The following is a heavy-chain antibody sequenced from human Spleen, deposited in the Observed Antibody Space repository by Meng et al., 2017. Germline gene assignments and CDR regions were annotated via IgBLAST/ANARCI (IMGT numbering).Heavy chain of an antibody. CDR1: GYTYTHYQ. V-gene: IGHV1-18*01. Sequence: QVQVVQSGAEVKKPGASVKVSCKASGYTYTHYQMDWVRQAPGQGLEWMGRIHPSGNANYAQKFQGRVTMTTDTSTTTAYMELRSLRSDDSALYYCVKHSSDWSLDSWGQGTLVTVSS. D-gene: IGHD6-19*01. J-gene: IGHJ4*02. CDR2: IHPSGNA. CDR3: VKHSSDWSLDS.